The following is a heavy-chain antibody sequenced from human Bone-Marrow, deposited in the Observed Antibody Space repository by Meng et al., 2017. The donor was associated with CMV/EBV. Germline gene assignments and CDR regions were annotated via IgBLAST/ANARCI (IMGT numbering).Heavy chain of an antibody. CDR1: GFTFSSYA. CDR2: ISGSGGST. Sequence: GGSLRLSCAASGFTFSSYAMSWVRQAPGEGLEWVSVISGSGGSTYYADSVKGRFTISRDNSKNTLYLQMNSLRAEDTAVYYCARDHPSSTTVTTWPAHWGQGTLVTVSS. D-gene: IGHD4-17*01. J-gene: IGHJ4*02. V-gene: IGHV3-23*01. CDR3: ARDHPSSTTVTTWPAH.